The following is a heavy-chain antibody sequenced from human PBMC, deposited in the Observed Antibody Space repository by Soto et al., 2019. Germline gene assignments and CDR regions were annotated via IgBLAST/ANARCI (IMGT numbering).Heavy chain of an antibody. J-gene: IGHJ6*02. V-gene: IGHV4-4*07. D-gene: IGHD2-15*01. CDR1: GGSISSYY. Sequence: PSETLSLTCTVSGGSISSYYWSRIRQPAGKGLEWIGRIYTSGSTNYNPSLKSRVTMSVDTSKNQFSLKLSSVTAADTAVYYCARAEVVVAALGYYYYGMDVWGQGTTVTVSS. CDR2: IYTSGST. CDR3: ARAEVVVAALGYYYYGMDV.